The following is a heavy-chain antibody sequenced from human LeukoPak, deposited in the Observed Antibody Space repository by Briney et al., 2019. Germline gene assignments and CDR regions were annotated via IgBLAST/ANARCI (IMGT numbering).Heavy chain of an antibody. J-gene: IGHJ4*02. Sequence: GASVKVSCKASGYTLTGYYMHWVRQAPGQGLEWMGWINPNTGGTNYAQKFQGRVTMTRDTTISTAYMELSRLTSDDTAVYYCASYPRYSSSPPFDYWGQGTLVTVSS. CDR2: INPNTGGT. V-gene: IGHV1-2*02. CDR1: GYTLTGYY. D-gene: IGHD6-19*01. CDR3: ASYPRYSSSPPFDY.